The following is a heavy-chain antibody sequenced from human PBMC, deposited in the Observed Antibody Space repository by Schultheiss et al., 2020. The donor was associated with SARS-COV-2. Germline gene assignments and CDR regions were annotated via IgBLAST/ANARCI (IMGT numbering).Heavy chain of an antibody. V-gene: IGHV3-23*01. Sequence: GGSLRLSCAASGFTFDDYAMHWVRQAPGKGLEWVSAISGSGGSTYYADSVKGRFTISRDNAKNTLYLQMNSLRAEDTAVYYCAKGRLELRWLYYMDVWGKGTTVTVSS. CDR1: GFTFDDYA. CDR3: AKGRLELRWLYYMDV. CDR2: ISGSGGST. D-gene: IGHD1-7*01. J-gene: IGHJ6*03.